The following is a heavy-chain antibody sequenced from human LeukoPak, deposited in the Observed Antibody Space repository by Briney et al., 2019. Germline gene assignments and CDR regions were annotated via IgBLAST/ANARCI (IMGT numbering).Heavy chain of an antibody. CDR1: GYSISSGYY. J-gene: IGHJ4*02. CDR3: ARDGDTYYYHSSGYYYEY. CDR2: IYHSGSA. V-gene: IGHV4-38-2*02. D-gene: IGHD3-22*01. Sequence: SEPLSLTCAVSGYSISSGYYWGWLRPPPGTGLEWIGSIYHSGSAYYNPSLKSRVTISVDTSKNQFSLKLSSVTAADTAVYYCARDGDTYYYHSSGYYYEYWGQGTLVSVSS.